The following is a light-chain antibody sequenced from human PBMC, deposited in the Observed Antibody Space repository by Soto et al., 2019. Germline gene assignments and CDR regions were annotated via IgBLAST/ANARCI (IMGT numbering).Light chain of an antibody. CDR1: QSLLHSNGYNY. J-gene: IGKJ5*01. Sequence: DIVMTQSPLSLPVTPGEPASISCRSSQSLLHSNGYNYLDWYLQKPGQSPQLLIYLGSNRASGVPDRFSGSGSGTDFTLNISRVEAEDVGLYYCMQGVQMPPITFGQGTRLEIK. CDR3: MQGVQMPPIT. CDR2: LGS. V-gene: IGKV2-28*01.